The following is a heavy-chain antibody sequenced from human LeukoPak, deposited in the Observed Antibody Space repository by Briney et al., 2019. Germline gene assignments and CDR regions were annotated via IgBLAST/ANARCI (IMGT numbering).Heavy chain of an antibody. CDR1: GLFFSTSG. V-gene: IGHV3-30*02. CDR2: IKRDETER. J-gene: IGHJ6*03. Sequence: GGSLRLSCTASGLFFSTSGMHWVRQAPGKGLEWVAFIKRDETERWILDSVKGRFTISRDNSKNSLYLQMNSLRTEDTALYYCAKDMDSYYYYYMDVWGKGTTVTVSS. CDR3: AKDMDSYYYYYMDV. D-gene: IGHD3/OR15-3a*01.